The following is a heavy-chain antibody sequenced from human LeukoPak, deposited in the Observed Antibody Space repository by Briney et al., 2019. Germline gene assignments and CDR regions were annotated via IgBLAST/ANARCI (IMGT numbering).Heavy chain of an antibody. CDR1: GYTFTGYY. Sequence: GASVKVSCKASGYTFTGYYMHWVRQAPGQGREWMGRINPNSGGTNYAQKFQGRVTITRDTYISTAHMELSTLRSDDTAVYCCARLPEGIAVAGRRYMDVWGKGTTVTVSS. J-gene: IGHJ6*03. D-gene: IGHD6-19*01. V-gene: IGHV1-2*06. CDR2: INPNSGGT. CDR3: ARLPEGIAVAGRRYMDV.